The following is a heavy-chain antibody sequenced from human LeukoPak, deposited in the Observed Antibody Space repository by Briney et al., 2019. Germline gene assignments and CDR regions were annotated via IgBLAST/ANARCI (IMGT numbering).Heavy chain of an antibody. Sequence: ASVKVSCKASGYTFTSYYMHWVRQAPGQGLEWMGIINPSGGSTSYAQKFQGRVTMTRDMSTSTVYVELSSLRSEDTAVYYCARVPGYSYGLGYYFDYWGQGTLVTVSS. J-gene: IGHJ4*02. CDR2: INPSGGST. CDR1: GYTFTSYY. D-gene: IGHD5-18*01. V-gene: IGHV1-46*01. CDR3: ARVPGYSYGLGYYFDY.